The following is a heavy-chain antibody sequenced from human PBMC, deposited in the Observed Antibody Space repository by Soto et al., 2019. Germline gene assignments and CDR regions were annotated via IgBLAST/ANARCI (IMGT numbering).Heavy chain of an antibody. CDR3: ARDQDLGY. CDR1: GGSMSNYY. D-gene: IGHD3-10*01. V-gene: IGHV4-59*01. J-gene: IGHJ4*02. CDR2: IYYSGNT. Sequence: WETLSLTCSFSGGSMSNYYWNCIRHSPGKGLEWIGYIYYSGNTNYNPSLKSRVTISIDTSKNQASLNLTSVTSADTAVYYCARDQDLGYWGQGTLVTVSS.